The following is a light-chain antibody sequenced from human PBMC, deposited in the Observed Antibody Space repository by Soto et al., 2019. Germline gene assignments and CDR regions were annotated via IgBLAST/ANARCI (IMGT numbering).Light chain of an antibody. CDR3: QLYYDAPQN. J-gene: IGKJ1*01. CDR1: QSVLYSSNNKNY. V-gene: IGKV4-1*01. Sequence: DIVMTQSPDSLAVSLGERATINCKSSQSVLYSSNNKNYLAWYQQKPGQPPKLLIYWASTRESGVPDRFSGSGSGTDFTLTISSLQAEDVAVYYCQLYYDAPQNFGQGTKAEIK. CDR2: WAS.